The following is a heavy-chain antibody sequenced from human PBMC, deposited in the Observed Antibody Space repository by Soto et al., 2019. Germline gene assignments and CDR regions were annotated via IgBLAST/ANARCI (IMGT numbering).Heavy chain of an antibody. CDR3: ARARYDSSGYVGWFDP. J-gene: IGHJ5*02. CDR2: INPSGGST. V-gene: IGHV1-46*01. D-gene: IGHD3-22*01. Sequence: QVQLVQSGAEVKKPGASVKVSCKASGYTFTSYYMHWVRQAPGQGLGWMGIINPSGGSTSYAQKFQGRVTMTRDTSTSTVYMELSSLRSEDTAVYYCARARYDSSGYVGWFDPWGQGTLVTVSS. CDR1: GYTFTSYY.